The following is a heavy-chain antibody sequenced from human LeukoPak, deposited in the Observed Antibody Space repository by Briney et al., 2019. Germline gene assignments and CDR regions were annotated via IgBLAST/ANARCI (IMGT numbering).Heavy chain of an antibody. CDR1: GFTFSSYW. Sequence: GGSLRLSCAASGFTFSSYWMHWVRQAPGKGLVWVSRINSDGSSTSYADSVKGRFTISRDNAKNTLYLQMNSLRAEDTAVYYCARDGDCSSTSCPTAGPNNDAFDIWGQGTMVTVSS. J-gene: IGHJ3*02. D-gene: IGHD2-2*01. CDR3: ARDGDCSSTSCPTAGPNNDAFDI. CDR2: INSDGSST. V-gene: IGHV3-74*01.